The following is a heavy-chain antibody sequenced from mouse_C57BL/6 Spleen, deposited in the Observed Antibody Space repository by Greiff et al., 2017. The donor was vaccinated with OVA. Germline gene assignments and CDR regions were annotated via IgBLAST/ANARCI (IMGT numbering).Heavy chain of an antibody. J-gene: IGHJ2*01. CDR3: ARPGCLYYDSNYFDY. V-gene: IGHV5-17*01. Sequence: EVKLMESGGGLVKPGGSLKLSCAASGFTFSDYGMHWVRQAPEKGLEWVAYISSGSSTIYYADTVKGRFTISRDNAKNTLFLQMTSLRSEDTAMYYCARPGCLYYDSNYFDYWGQGTTLTVSS. CDR1: GFTFSDYG. CDR2: ISSGSSTI. D-gene: IGHD2-4*01.